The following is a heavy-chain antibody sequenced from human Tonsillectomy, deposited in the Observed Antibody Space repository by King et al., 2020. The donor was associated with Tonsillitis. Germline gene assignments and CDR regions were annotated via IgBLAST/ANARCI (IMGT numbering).Heavy chain of an antibody. V-gene: IGHV3-30*01. J-gene: IGHJ4*02. CDR2: ISYDGSNK. CDR3: ARAPIARGGFDY. CDR1: GFTFSSYA. D-gene: IGHD3-16*01. Sequence: VQLVESGGGVVQPGRSLRLSCAVSGFTFSSYAIHWVRQAPGKGLEWVAVISYDGSNKYYADSVKGRFTISRDNSKNTLYLQMNSLRAEDTAVYYCARAPIARGGFDYWGQGTLVTVSS.